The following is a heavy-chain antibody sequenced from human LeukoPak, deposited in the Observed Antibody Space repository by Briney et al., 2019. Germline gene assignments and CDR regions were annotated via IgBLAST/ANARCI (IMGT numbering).Heavy chain of an antibody. D-gene: IGHD1-26*01. CDR1: GGSFSGYY. V-gene: IGHV4-34*01. J-gene: IGHJ4*02. Sequence: SETLSLTCAVSGGSFSGYYWTWIRQPPGKGLEWIGEINHSGSTNYNPSLKSRVTISVDTSKNQFSLKLSSVTAADTAVYYCARLLGGAALGGPRDYWGQGTLVTVSS. CDR2: INHSGST. CDR3: ARLLGGAALGGPRDY.